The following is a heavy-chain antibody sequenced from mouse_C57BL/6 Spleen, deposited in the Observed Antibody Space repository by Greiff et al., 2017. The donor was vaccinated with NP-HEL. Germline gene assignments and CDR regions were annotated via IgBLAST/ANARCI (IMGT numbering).Heavy chain of an antibody. CDR2: IWSDGST. V-gene: IGHV2-6-1*01. D-gene: IGHD2-4*01. Sequence: VQLKESGPGLVAPSQSLSITCTVSGFSLTSYGVHWVRQPPGKGLEWLVVIWSDGSTTYNSALKSRLSISKDNSKSQVFLKMNSLQTDDTAMYYCARHSGDYDLTWFAYWGQGTLVTVSA. CDR3: ARHSGDYDLTWFAY. J-gene: IGHJ3*01. CDR1: GFSLTSYG.